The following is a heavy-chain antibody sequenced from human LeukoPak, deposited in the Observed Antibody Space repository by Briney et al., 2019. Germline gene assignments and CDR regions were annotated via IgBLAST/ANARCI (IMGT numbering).Heavy chain of an antibody. D-gene: IGHD1-1*01. J-gene: IGHJ6*02. V-gene: IGHV6-1*01. CDR1: GDSVSSNTAA. CDR2: TYYRYRLYT. CDR3: ARVTTTRPPYYYFGLDV. Sequence: SQTLSHTCVVSGDSVSSNTAAWNWIRQSPSRGLERLGRTYYRYRLYTEYGACVKIRLTMTADTSANQFSLHLDSVTPADTAVYYCARVTTTRPPYYYFGLDVWGQGTTVTVSS.